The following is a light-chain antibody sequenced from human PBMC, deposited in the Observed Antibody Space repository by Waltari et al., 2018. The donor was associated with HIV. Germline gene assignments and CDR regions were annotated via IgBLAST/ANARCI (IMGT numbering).Light chain of an antibody. J-gene: IGLJ3*02. CDR1: SSNVGNNY. CDR3: SSYAGSNSWV. V-gene: IGLV1-47*01. CDR2: INN. Sequence: QSVLTQPPSASGTPGQRVTISCSGSSSNVGNNYVYWYQQLPGTAPKLLISINNQRPSGVPDRFSASKSGTSASLAISGLRSEDEAYYYCSSYAGSNSWVFGGGTKLTVL.